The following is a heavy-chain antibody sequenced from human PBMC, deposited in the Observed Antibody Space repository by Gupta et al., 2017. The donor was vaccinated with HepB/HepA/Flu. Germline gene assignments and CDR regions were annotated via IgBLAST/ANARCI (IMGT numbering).Heavy chain of an antibody. D-gene: IGHD5-24*01. CDR2: INTVGTTT. CDR1: GFTFSNYW. J-gene: IGHJ4*02. V-gene: IGHV3-74*01. Sequence: EGQVVESGGGLVQPGGSVRLSCAASGFTFSNYWMHWVRQAPGKGLVWVSRINTVGTTTNYADSVKGRFTISRDNAKNMLYLQMNSLTAEDTAVYYCAKSMAGSNDYWGQGTLVIVSS. CDR3: AKSMAGSNDY.